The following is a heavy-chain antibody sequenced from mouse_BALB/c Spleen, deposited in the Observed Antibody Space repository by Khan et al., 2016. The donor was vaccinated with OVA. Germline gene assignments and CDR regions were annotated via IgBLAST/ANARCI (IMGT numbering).Heavy chain of an antibody. CDR1: GFSLTSYG. Sequence: QVQLKESGPGLVAPSQSLSITCTVSGFSLTSYGVSWVRQPPGKGLEWLGVIWGDGNTNFHSALRSRLSISKDYSKSQVFLKLNSLQTGDTATYYCAKGRGYYAVDYWGQGTSVTVSS. CDR2: IWGDGNT. V-gene: IGHV2-3*01. J-gene: IGHJ4*01. CDR3: AKGRGYYAVDY.